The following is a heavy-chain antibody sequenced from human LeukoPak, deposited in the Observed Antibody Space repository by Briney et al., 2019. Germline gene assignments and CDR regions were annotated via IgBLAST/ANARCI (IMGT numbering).Heavy chain of an antibody. CDR1: GDSISSYY. D-gene: IGHD3-22*01. J-gene: IGHJ3*02. V-gene: IGHV4-59*06. CDR3: ARAPRNYYDSSGYLGAFDI. CDR2: IYYSGST. Sequence: SETLSLTCTVSGDSISSYYWSWIRQHPGKGLEWIGHIYYSGSTYYNPSLKSRVTISVDTSKNQFSLKLSSVTAADTAVYYCARAPRNYYDSSGYLGAFDIWGQGTMVTVSS.